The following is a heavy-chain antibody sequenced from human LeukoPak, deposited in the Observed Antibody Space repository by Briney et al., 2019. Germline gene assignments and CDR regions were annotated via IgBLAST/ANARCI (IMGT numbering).Heavy chain of an antibody. V-gene: IGHV1-18*01. CDR1: GGTFSSYA. D-gene: IGHD3-22*01. Sequence: ASVKVSCKASGGTFSSYAISWVRQAPGQGLEWMGWISAYNGNTNYAQKLQGRVTMTTDTSTSTAYMELRSLRSDDTAVYYCARGALYYYDSSGYINFDYWGQGTLVTVSS. CDR3: ARGALYYYDSSGYINFDY. J-gene: IGHJ4*02. CDR2: ISAYNGNT.